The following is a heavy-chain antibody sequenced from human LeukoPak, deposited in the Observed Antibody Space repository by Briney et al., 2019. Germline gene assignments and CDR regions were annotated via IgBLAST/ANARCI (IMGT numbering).Heavy chain of an antibody. Sequence: SVKVSCKASGGTFSSYAISWVRQAPGQGLEWMGRIIPIFGTANYAQKFQGRVTITTDESTSTAYMELSSLRSEDTAVYYCARDSPRVGATRYLDYWGQGTLVTVSS. J-gene: IGHJ4*02. D-gene: IGHD1-26*01. CDR3: ARDSPRVGATRYLDY. CDR2: IIPIFGTA. V-gene: IGHV1-69*05. CDR1: GGTFSSYA.